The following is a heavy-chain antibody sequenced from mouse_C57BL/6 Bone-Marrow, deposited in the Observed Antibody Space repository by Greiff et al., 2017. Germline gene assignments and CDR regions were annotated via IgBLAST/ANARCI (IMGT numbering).Heavy chain of an antibody. V-gene: IGHV1-61*01. J-gene: IGHJ2*01. CDR3: ARSGRWLRFDY. CDR2: IYPSDSEN. D-gene: IGHD2-2*01. Sequence: VQLQQPGAELVRPGSSVKLSCKASGYTFTSYWMDWVKQRPGQGLEWIGNIYPSDSENHYNQKFKDKATLTVDKSSSTAYMQLSSLTSEDSAVYYCARSGRWLRFDYWGQGTTLTVSS. CDR1: GYTFTSYW.